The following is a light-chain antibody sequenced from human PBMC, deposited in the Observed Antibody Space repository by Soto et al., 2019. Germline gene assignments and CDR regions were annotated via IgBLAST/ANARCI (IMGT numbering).Light chain of an antibody. J-gene: IGKJ5*01. V-gene: IGKV3-20*01. Sequence: EIVLTQSPGTLSLSPGERATLSCRASQSVSSSYLAWYQQKPGQAPRLLIYGASTRATGIPDRFSGSGSGADFTLTISRLEPGDFAVYYCQQYGSSPITFGQGTRLEIK. CDR3: QQYGSSPIT. CDR1: QSVSSSY. CDR2: GAS.